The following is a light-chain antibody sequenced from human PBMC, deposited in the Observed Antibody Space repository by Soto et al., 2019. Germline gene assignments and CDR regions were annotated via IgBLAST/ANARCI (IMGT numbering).Light chain of an antibody. CDR1: SSNIGSNY. CDR3: GGWDDSLSGQV. V-gene: IGLV1-47*01. CDR2: RNN. Sequence: QSVLTQPPSASGTPGQRVNISCSGSSSNIGSNYVYWYRQFPGTAPKLLMQRNNQRPSGVPARFSGSKSGTSASLAISGLRSEDEADYYCGGWDDSLSGQVFGGGTKLTVL. J-gene: IGLJ2*01.